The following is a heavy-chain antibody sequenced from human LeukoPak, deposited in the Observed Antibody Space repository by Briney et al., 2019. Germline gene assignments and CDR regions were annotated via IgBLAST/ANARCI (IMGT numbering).Heavy chain of an antibody. J-gene: IGHJ4*02. V-gene: IGHV4-34*01. D-gene: IGHD3-22*01. Sequence: PSETLSLTCAVYGGSFSVYYWSWIRQPPGKGLEWIGEINHSGSTNYNPSLKSRVTISVDTSKNQFSLKLSSVTAADTAVYFCARVMDYYDSSGYSHFDYWGQGTLVTVSS. CDR1: GGSFSVYY. CDR3: ARVMDYYDSSGYSHFDY. CDR2: INHSGST.